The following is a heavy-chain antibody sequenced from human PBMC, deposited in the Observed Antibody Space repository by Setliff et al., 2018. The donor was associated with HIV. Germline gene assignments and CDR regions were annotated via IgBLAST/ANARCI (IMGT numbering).Heavy chain of an antibody. D-gene: IGHD2-8*01. V-gene: IGHV4-39*01. J-gene: IGHJ5*02. Sequence: SETLSLTCSVSGGSISSSTYYWGWIRQPPGKGLEWIGDIFYAGSTYYNPSLKSRVAISVDTSENQFSLKLNSVTAADTAVYYCARRGRDGVFIMFATGFDPWGQGALVTVSS. CDR2: IFYAGST. CDR3: ARRGRDGVFIMFATGFDP. CDR1: GGSISSSTYY.